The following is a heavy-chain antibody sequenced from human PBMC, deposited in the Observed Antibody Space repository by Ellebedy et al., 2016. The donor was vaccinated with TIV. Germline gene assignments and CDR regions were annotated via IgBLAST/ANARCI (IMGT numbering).Heavy chain of an antibody. J-gene: IGHJ6*03. Sequence: GGSLRLSCLASGFTFDDYTMHWVRQAPGKGLEWVSLISWDGASTYYADSVKGRFTISRDNTKSSLYLQMNSLRIEDTALYYCVKDARYCSGHSCYSFFYYMDVWGKGTTVTVS. CDR2: ISWDGAST. CDR3: VKDARYCSGHSCYSFFYYMDV. D-gene: IGHD2-15*01. V-gene: IGHV3-43*01. CDR1: GFTFDDYT.